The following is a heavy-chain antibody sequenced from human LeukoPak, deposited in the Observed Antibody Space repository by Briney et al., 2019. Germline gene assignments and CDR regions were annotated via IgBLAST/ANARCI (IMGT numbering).Heavy chain of an antibody. V-gene: IGHV1-2*02. CDR1: GYTFTGYY. Sequence: ASVKVSCKASGYTFTGYYMHWVRQAPGQGLEWMGWINPNSGGTNYAQKFQGRVTMTRDTSISTAHMELSRLRSDDTAVYYCARRSPEPYYYYGMDVWGQGTTVTVSS. J-gene: IGHJ6*02. CDR3: ARRSPEPYYYYGMDV. CDR2: INPNSGGT. D-gene: IGHD1-14*01.